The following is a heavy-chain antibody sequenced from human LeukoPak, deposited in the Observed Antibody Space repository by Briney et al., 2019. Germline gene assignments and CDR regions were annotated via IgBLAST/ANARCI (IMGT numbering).Heavy chain of an antibody. Sequence: ASVKVSCKASGYTFTGYYMHWVRQAPGQGLEWMRWINPNSGGTNYAQKFQGRVTMTRDTSISTAYMELSRLRSDDTAVYYCARDFDSSGWYYFDYWGQGTLVTVSS. D-gene: IGHD6-19*01. CDR3: ARDFDSSGWYYFDY. V-gene: IGHV1-2*02. CDR1: GYTFTGYY. CDR2: INPNSGGT. J-gene: IGHJ4*02.